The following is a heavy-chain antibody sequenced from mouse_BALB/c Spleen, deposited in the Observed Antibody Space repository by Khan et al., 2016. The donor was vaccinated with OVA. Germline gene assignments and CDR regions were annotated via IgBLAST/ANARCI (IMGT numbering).Heavy chain of an antibody. CDR1: GYSFTDYY. CDR3: ASRNDFGYTFAY. D-gene: IGHD1-2*01. J-gene: IGHJ3*01. V-gene: IGHV1-77*01. CDR2: ISPGSGDT. Sequence: QVQLQQSGAELARPGASVKLSCKASGYSFTDYYINWVKQRTGQGLEWIGEISPGSGDTYYNEKFKGKATLTADKSSSTAYMQLSSLTSEASAVYSCASRNDFGYTFAYWGQGTLVTVSA.